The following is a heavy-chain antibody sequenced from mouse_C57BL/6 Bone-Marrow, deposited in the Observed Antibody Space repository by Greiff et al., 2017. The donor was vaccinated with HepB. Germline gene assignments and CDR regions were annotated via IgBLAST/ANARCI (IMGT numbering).Heavy chain of an antibody. CDR3: ARGYDGLYYAMDY. V-gene: IGHV3-6*01. J-gene: IGHJ4*01. CDR1: GYSITSGYY. D-gene: IGHD2-2*01. Sequence: EVQLKESGPGLVKPSQSLSLTCSVTGYSITSGYYWNWIRQFPGNKLEWMGYISYDGSNNYNPSLKNRISITRDTSKNQFFLKLNSVTTEDTATYYCARGYDGLYYAMDYWGQGTSVTVSS. CDR2: ISYDGSN.